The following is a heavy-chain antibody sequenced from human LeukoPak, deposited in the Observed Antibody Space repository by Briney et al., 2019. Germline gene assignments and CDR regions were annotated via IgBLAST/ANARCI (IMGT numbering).Heavy chain of an antibody. J-gene: IGHJ4*02. D-gene: IGHD6-6*01. CDR2: IYGGGDT. V-gene: IGHV3-53*01. CDR1: GFTVSNDY. CDR3: TRLLPSSHHFFDS. Sequence: GGSLRLSCAVSGFTVSNDYMSWVRQAPGKGLEWVSVIYGGGDTYYADSVRGRFTIFRDNFENTLFLQMDSLRPEDTAVYYCTRLLPSSHHFFDSWGQGTLVTVSS.